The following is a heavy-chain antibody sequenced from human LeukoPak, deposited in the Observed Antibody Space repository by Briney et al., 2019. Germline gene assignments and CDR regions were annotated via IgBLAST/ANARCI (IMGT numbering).Heavy chain of an antibody. D-gene: IGHD3-16*01. Sequence: PSETLSLTCTVSGGSISSGDYSWSWIRQPPGKGLEWIGYVYYSGSTYYNPSLKSRVTISVDTSKNQFSLKLSSVTAADTAVYYCARDGREFGDYYYGMDVWGQGTTVTVSS. J-gene: IGHJ6*02. CDR1: GGSISSGDYS. CDR3: ARDGREFGDYYYGMDV. CDR2: VYYSGST. V-gene: IGHV4-30-4*01.